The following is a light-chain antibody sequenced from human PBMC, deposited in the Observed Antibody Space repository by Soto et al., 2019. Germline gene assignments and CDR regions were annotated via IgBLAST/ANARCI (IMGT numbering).Light chain of an antibody. CDR3: QQFMSYPLT. J-gene: IGKJ5*01. V-gene: IGKV1-13*02. Sequence: AIQLTQSPSFLSSSVGDRVIINCRASQDVANRLNWYQQTPGKPPKLLISNVSNLENGVPSRFSGSGSGTDFTLTITSLQPEDFGTYHCQQFMSYPLTFGQGTRLDIK. CDR1: QDVANR. CDR2: NVS.